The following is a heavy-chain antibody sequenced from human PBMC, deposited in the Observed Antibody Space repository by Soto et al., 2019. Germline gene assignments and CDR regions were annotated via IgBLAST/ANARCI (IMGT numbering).Heavy chain of an antibody. CDR2: IKQDGSEK. D-gene: IGHD3-3*01. V-gene: IGHV3-7*05. Sequence: GGSLRLSCAASGFTFSSYWMSWVRQAPGKGLEWVANIKQDGSEKYYVGSVKGRFTISRDNAKNSLYLQMNSLRAEDTAVYYCARLWGTDYDFWSGYYSRGMDVWGQGTTVTVSS. J-gene: IGHJ6*02. CDR3: ARLWGTDYDFWSGYYSRGMDV. CDR1: GFTFSSYW.